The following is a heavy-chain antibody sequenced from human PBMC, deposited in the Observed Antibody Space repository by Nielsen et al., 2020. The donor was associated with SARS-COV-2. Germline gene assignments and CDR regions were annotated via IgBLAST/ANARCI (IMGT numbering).Heavy chain of an antibody. CDR2: IYSGGST. CDR1: GFTVSSNY. D-gene: IGHD4-23*01. J-gene: IGHJ4*02. CDR3: AKDRWARSYFDY. V-gene: IGHV3-53*05. Sequence: GESLKISCAASGFTVSSNYMSWVRQAPGKGLEWVSVIYSGGSTYYADSVKGRFTISRDNSKNTLYLQMNSLRAEDTAVYYCAKDRWARSYFDYWGQGTLVTVSS.